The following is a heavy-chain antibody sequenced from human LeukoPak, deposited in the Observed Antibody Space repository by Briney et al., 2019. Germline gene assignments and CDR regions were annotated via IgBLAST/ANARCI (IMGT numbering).Heavy chain of an antibody. CDR2: IRYDGSNK. CDR3: AKDFKGLTIVAAGSFDY. J-gene: IGHJ4*02. D-gene: IGHD6-13*01. Sequence: GGSLRLSCAASGFTFSSYGMHWVRQAPGKGLEWVAFIRYDGSNKYYADSVRGRFTISRDNAKNTLYLQMNSLGAEDTAVYYCAKDFKGLTIVAAGSFDYWGQGTLVTVSS. V-gene: IGHV3-30*02. CDR1: GFTFSSYG.